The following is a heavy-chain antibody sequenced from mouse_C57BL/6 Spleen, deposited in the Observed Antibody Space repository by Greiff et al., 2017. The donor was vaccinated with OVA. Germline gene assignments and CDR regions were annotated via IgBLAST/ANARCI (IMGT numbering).Heavy chain of an antibody. D-gene: IGHD3-2*02. CDR3: ARRPVSDSSEDGGLFDY. CDR1: GYTFTSYW. CDR2: IDPSDSYT. V-gene: IGHV1-59*01. Sequence: VQLQQSGAELVRPGTSVKLSCKASGYTFTSYWMHWVKQRPGQGLEWIGVIDPSDSYTNYNQKFKGKATLTVDTSSSTAYMQLSSLTSEDSAVYYCARRPVSDSSEDGGLFDYWGQGTTLTVSS. J-gene: IGHJ2*01.